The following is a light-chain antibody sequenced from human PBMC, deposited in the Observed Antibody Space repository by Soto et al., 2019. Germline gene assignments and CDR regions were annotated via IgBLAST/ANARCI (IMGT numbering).Light chain of an antibody. CDR2: EVT. CDR3: ASWDDSLNGGV. CDR1: SSDVGGYDH. Sequence: QSALTQPPSASGSPGQSVTIPCTGTSSDVGGYDHVSWYQQHPGKAPKLMIYEVTKRPAGVPDRFSGSKSGNTASLAISGLQSEDEADYYCASWDDSLNGGVFGGGTKLTVL. J-gene: IGLJ3*02. V-gene: IGLV2-8*01.